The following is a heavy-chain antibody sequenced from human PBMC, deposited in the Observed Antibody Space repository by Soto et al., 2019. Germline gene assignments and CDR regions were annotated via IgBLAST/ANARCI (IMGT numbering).Heavy chain of an antibody. Sequence: GGSLRLSCAASGFTFSSYSMNWVRQAPGKGLEWVSSISSSSSYIYYADSVKGRFTISRDNAKNSLYLQMNSLRAAATAVYYCARASGYCSGGSCSYYYYYYMDVWGKGTTVTVSS. D-gene: IGHD2-15*01. V-gene: IGHV3-21*01. CDR2: ISSSSSYI. CDR1: GFTFSSYS. J-gene: IGHJ6*03. CDR3: ARASGYCSGGSCSYYYYYYMDV.